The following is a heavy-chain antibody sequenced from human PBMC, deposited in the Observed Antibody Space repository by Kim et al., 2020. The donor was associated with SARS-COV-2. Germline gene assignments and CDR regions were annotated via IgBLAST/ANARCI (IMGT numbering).Heavy chain of an antibody. CDR3: ITNAVRGCYH. Sequence: GGSLRLSCAASGFTVSNAWMSWARQAPGKGLEWVVRIKSKADGGTIDYIAPVKGRFTISRDDSKNTLYLQMDSLKTEDTAVYYCITNAVRGCYHWGQGTLVTVSS. D-gene: IGHD3-16*02. CDR2: IKSKADGGTI. CDR1: GFTVSNAW. V-gene: IGHV3-15*01. J-gene: IGHJ4*02.